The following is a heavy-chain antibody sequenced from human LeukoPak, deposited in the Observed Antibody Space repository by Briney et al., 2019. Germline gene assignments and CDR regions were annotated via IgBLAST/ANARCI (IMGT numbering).Heavy chain of an antibody. CDR1: GFTVSARY. CDR3: ARSWDARLNFDN. V-gene: IGHV3-66*02. CDR2: IHSGGTT. J-gene: IGHJ4*02. D-gene: IGHD1-26*01. Sequence: GGSLRLSCAASGFTVSARYMNWVRQAPGRGLEWLSVIHSGGTTDYVDSVRGRFTISRDNSKNILYLQMNSLKTEDTAVYYCARSWDARLNFDNWGQGTLVTVSS.